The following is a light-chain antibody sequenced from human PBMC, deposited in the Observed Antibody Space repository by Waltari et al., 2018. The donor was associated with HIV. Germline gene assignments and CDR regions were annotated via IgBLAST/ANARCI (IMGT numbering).Light chain of an antibody. CDR2: DNN. J-gene: IGLJ3*02. CDR1: SSNIGAGYD. V-gene: IGLV1-40*01. Sequence: VSGAPGQRVTNSCTGSSSNIGAGYDVHWYQQLPGTAPKLLIYDNNNRPSGVPDRFSGSKSGTSASLAITGLQADDEADYYCQSYDISLSGLGVFGGGTKLTVL. CDR3: QSYDISLSGLGV.